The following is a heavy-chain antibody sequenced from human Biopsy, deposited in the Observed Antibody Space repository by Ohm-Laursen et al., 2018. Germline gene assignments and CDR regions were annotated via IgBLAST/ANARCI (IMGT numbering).Heavy chain of an antibody. D-gene: IGHD3-10*01. CDR1: GFNLGDYA. CDR2: IKWNSGKI. CDR3: ARDTGTMVRGVLYQ. V-gene: IGHV3-9*01. J-gene: IGHJ4*02. Sequence: SLRLSCAASGFNLGDYAMHWVRQVPGKGLEWVSGIKWNSGKIDYADSVKGRFTISRDNAKNSLYLHMNSLRTEDSAFYYCARDTGTMVRGVLYQWGQGTLVIVSS.